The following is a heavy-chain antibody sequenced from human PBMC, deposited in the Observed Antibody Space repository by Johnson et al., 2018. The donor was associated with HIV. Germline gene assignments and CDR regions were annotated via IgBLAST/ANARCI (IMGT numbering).Heavy chain of an antibody. V-gene: IGHV3-NL1*01. J-gene: IGHJ3*02. CDR3: AKDSDGWFGDQTVNAFDI. D-gene: IGHD3-10*01. Sequence: QVQLVESGGGVVQPGTSLRLSCAASGFTLSSYGIHWVRQAPGKGLEWVSVIYSGGSTYDADSVKGRFTFSRDDSKNTLYLQMNSLRAEDTAVYYCAKDSDGWFGDQTVNAFDIWGQGTMVTVSS. CDR1: GFTLSSYG. CDR2: IYSGGST.